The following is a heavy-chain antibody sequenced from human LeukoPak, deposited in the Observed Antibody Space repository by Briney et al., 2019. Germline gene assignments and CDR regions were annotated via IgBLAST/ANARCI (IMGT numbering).Heavy chain of an antibody. CDR1: GYTFTNYW. Sequence: GESLKISCKGSGYTFTNYWMGWVRQLPGKGLEWMGIIYPGDSDTRYSPSFQGQVTISADKSINTAYLQWSSLKASDTAIYYCARHTTSVAATNYWGQGTLVTVSS. CDR3: ARHTTSVAATNY. CDR2: IYPGDSDT. J-gene: IGHJ4*02. D-gene: IGHD6-19*01. V-gene: IGHV5-51*01.